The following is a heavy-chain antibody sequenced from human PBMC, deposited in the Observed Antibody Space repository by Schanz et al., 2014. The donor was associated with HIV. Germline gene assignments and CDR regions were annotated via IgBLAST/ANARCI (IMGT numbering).Heavy chain of an antibody. CDR3: AKPHRGEDYGDPTPWDF. CDR2: ISGSGGGT. J-gene: IGHJ4*02. CDR1: EFIFSSYA. Sequence: VQLVESGGGVVQPGRSLRLSCAASEFIFSSYAMSWVRQAPGKGLEWVSTISGSGGGTYYADSVKGRFTISRDNSNNTLYLQMNSLRAEDTAVYYCAKPHRGEDYGDPTPWDFWGQGTLVTVSS. D-gene: IGHD4-17*01. V-gene: IGHV3-23*04.